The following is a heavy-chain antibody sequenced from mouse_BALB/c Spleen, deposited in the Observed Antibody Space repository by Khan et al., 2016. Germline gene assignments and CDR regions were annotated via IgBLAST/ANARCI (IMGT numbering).Heavy chain of an antibody. V-gene: IGHV7-3*02. CDR2: IRNKANGYTT. Sequence: EVELVESGGGLVQPGGSLRLSCATTGFTFTDYYMSWVRQPPGKALEWLGFIRNKANGYTTEYNASVKGRFTISRDNYQSILYLQMNTLRAEDIGTYYCAVLDYWGQGTSVTVSS. J-gene: IGHJ4*01. CDR3: AVLDY. CDR1: GFTFTDYY.